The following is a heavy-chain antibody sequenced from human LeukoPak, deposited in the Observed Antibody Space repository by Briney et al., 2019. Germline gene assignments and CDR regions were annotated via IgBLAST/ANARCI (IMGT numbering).Heavy chain of an antibody. Sequence: GGSLRLSCAASGFTFSSYAMSWVRQAPGQGLEWVSAISGSGGRTYYADSVKGRFTISRDNSKKTLYLQMNSLRAEETAVYYCAKGVSRWLAFDYWGQGALVTVSS. CDR1: GFTFSSYA. CDR3: AKGVSRWLAFDY. J-gene: IGHJ4*02. V-gene: IGHV3-23*01. CDR2: ISGSGGRT. D-gene: IGHD6-13*01.